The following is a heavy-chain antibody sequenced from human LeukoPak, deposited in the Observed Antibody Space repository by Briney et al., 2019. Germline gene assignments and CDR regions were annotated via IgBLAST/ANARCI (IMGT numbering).Heavy chain of an antibody. CDR1: GYTFTSYY. Sequence: SVKVSCKASGYTFTSYYMHWVRQAPGQGLEWMGGIIPIFGTANYAQKFQGRVTITADKSTSTAYMELSSLRSEDTAVYYCARDQRGYSGYDLTTYYFDYWGQGTLVTVSS. J-gene: IGHJ4*02. V-gene: IGHV1-69*06. D-gene: IGHD5-12*01. CDR2: IIPIFGTA. CDR3: ARDQRGYSGYDLTTYYFDY.